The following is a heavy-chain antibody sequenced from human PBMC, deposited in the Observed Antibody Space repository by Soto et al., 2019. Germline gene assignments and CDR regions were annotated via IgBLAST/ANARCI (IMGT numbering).Heavy chain of an antibody. CDR1: GGSISSYY. CDR3: ARHRLSYSRQWLSGAPQPFNWFDP. Sequence: SETLSLTCTVSGGSISSYYWSWIRQPPGKGLEWIGYIYYSGSTNYNPSLKSRVTISVDTTKNQFSLKLSSVTAADTAVYYCARHRLSYSRQWLSGAPQPFNWFDPWGQGTLVTVSS. CDR2: IYYSGST. V-gene: IGHV4-59*08. J-gene: IGHJ5*02. D-gene: IGHD6-13*01.